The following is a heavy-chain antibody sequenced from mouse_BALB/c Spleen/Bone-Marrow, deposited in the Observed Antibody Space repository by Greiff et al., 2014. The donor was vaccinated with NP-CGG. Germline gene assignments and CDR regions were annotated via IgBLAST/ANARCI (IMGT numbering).Heavy chain of an antibody. V-gene: IGHV14-3*02. CDR1: GFNIKDTY. CDR2: IDPANGNT. J-gene: IGHJ1*01. Sequence: VQLQQSGAELVKPGASVKLSCTASGFNIKDTYMHGVKQRPEQGLEWIGRIDPANGNTKYDPKFQGKATITADTSSNTAYLQLSSLTSEDTAVYYCARWGKLGRVYFDVWGAGTTVTVSS. D-gene: IGHD4-1*01. CDR3: ARWGKLGRVYFDV.